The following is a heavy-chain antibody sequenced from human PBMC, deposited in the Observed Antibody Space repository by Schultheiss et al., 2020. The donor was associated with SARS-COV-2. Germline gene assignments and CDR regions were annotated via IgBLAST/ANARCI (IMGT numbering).Heavy chain of an antibody. V-gene: IGHV1-2*04. CDR1: GYTFIDYH. D-gene: IGHD6-19*01. Sequence: ASVKVSCWASGYTFIDYHMHWVRQAPGQGLEWMGWINPNSGDTNYAQKFQGSVTMTRDTSTSAAYMELRSLRSDDTAVYYCAKYRGWYARPPLLFDYWGQGILVTVSS. J-gene: IGHJ4*02. CDR2: INPNSGDT. CDR3: AKYRGWYARPPLLFDY.